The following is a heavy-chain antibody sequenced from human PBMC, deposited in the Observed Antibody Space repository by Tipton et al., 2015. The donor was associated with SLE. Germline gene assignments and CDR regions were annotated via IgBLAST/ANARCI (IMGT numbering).Heavy chain of an antibody. CDR2: IYYSGST. CDR1: GGSVSSGSYY. D-gene: IGHD3-22*01. Sequence: LRLSCTVSGGSVSSGSYYWSWIRQPPGKGLEWIGYIYYSGSTNYNPSLKSRVTISVDTSKNQFSLKLSSVTAADTAVYYCARGDNSGSDAFDIWGQGTMVTVSS. V-gene: IGHV4-61*01. J-gene: IGHJ3*02. CDR3: ARGDNSGSDAFDI.